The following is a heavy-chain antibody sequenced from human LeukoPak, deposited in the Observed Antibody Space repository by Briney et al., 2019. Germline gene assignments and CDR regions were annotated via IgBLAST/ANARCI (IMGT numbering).Heavy chain of an antibody. CDR1: GLTFSDYY. V-gene: IGHV3-11*04. D-gene: IGHD1-26*01. CDR3: ARIGSVGATTPDYYMDV. J-gene: IGHJ6*03. Sequence: PGGSLRLSCSASGLTFSDYYMSWICQAPGKGLEWVSYISSSGSIIYYADSVKGRFTISRDNAKNSLYLQMNSLRAEDTAVYYCARIGSVGATTPDYYMDVWGKGTTVTVSS. CDR2: ISSSGSII.